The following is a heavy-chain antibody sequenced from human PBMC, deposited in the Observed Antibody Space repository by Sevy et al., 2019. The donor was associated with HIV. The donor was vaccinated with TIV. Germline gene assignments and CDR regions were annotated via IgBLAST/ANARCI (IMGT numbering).Heavy chain of an antibody. J-gene: IGHJ6*02. Sequence: GGSLRLSCAASGFTVSSNYMSWVRQAPGKGLEWVAVIYSGGSTYYADSVKGRVTISIDNSKNTLYRQMNMLMTGETAEDYCARDHAGIALAGATSHGMDDWGQGTTVTVSS. D-gene: IGHD6-19*01. CDR3: ARDHAGIALAGATSHGMDD. CDR1: GFTVSSNY. V-gene: IGHV3-53*01. CDR2: IYSGGST.